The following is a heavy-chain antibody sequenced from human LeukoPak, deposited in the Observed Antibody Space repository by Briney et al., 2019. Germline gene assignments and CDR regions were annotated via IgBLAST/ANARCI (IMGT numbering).Heavy chain of an antibody. CDR3: ARESIVVVPAAVASLDWFDP. CDR2: INPNSGGT. V-gene: IGHV1-2*02. D-gene: IGHD2-2*01. J-gene: IGHJ5*02. Sequence: ASVKVSCKASGYTFTGYYMHWVRQAPGQGLEWMGWINPNSGGTNYAQKFQGRVTMTRDPSISTAYMELSRLRSDDTAVYYCARESIVVVPAAVASLDWFDPWRQGAMVAVCS. CDR1: GYTFTGYY.